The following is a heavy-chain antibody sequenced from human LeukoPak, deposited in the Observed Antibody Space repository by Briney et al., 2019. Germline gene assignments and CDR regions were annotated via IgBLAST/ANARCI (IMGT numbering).Heavy chain of an antibody. CDR1: GYTFTSYG. J-gene: IGHJ6*02. CDR3: ARVGGITIFGVVPYYYYGMDV. D-gene: IGHD3-3*01. Sequence: GASVKVSCKASGYTFTSYGISWVRQAPGQGLEWMGWISAYNGNTNYAQKLQGRVTMTTDTSTSTAYMELRSLRSDDTAVYYCARVGGITIFGVVPYYYYGMDVWGQGTTVTVSS. V-gene: IGHV1-18*01. CDR2: ISAYNGNT.